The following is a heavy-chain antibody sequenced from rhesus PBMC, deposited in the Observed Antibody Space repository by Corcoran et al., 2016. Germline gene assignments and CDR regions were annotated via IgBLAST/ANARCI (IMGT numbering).Heavy chain of an antibody. CDR1: GGSINDGIF. CDR2: IYGNCAHP. Sequence: QVQLQESGPGLVKPSETLSLTCAVAGGSINDGIFWYWIRQTPRKGLEWVGNIYGNCAHPYYNPSLKSRCTFSKDTSQHQFFLQLTSVTAADTAVYFCARVKYHSLDIWGRGVLVTVAS. J-gene: IGHJ5-2*02. CDR3: ARVKYHSLDI. V-gene: IGHV4S9*01. D-gene: IGHD2-21*01.